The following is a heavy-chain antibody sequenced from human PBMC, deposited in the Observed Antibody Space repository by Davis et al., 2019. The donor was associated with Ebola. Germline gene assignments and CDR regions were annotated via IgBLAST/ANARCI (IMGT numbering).Heavy chain of an antibody. CDR2: ISGSSTYI. CDR1: GFTFSSYA. V-gene: IGHV3-21*01. J-gene: IGHJ4*02. Sequence: GESLKISCAASGFTFSSYAMNWVRQAPGKGLEWVSSISGSSTYIFYADSVKGRFTISRDNAKNSLYLQMDSLTAEDTAVYYCVSSDYWGQGTLVTVSS. CDR3: VSSDY.